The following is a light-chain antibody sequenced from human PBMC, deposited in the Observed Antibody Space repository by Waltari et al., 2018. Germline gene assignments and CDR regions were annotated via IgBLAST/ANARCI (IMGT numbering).Light chain of an antibody. J-gene: IGLJ2*01. CDR2: DVS. Sequence: QSALTQPASVSGSPGQSIPISCIGTSRYVGGYNYFSWYQQPPGKAPKLMIYDVSNRPSGVSNRFSGSKSGNTASLTISGLQAEDEADYYCSSYTSSSTLVVFGGGTKLTVL. CDR1: SRYVGGYNY. CDR3: SSYTSSSTLVV. V-gene: IGLV2-14*01.